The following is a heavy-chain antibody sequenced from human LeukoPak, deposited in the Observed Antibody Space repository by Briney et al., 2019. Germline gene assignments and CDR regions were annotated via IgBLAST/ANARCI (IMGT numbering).Heavy chain of an antibody. V-gene: IGHV3-30*18. Sequence: PGKSLRLPCAASGFTFINYGMHWVRQAPGKGLEWVAVISYDGRNIHYPDSVKGRFTISRDISTDTLWLQMDSLRTEDTAVYYCAKGPLRGTAAAIDYWGQGTLVTVSS. D-gene: IGHD2-2*01. CDR3: AKGPLRGTAAAIDY. CDR2: ISYDGRNI. J-gene: IGHJ4*02. CDR1: GFTFINYG.